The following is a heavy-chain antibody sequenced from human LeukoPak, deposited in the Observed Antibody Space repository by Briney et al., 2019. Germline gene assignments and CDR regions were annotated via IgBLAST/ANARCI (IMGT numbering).Heavy chain of an antibody. CDR2: IYHSGST. J-gene: IGHJ2*01. V-gene: IGHV4-59*08. D-gene: IGHD4-11*01. CDR3: ARRNTGTYAAYFDL. CDR1: GGSISSYY. Sequence: SETLSLTCTVSGGSISSYYWSWIRQPPGKGLEWIGYIYHSGSTNYNPSLKSRVTISVDTSKNQFSLKLSSVTAADTAVYYCARRNTGTYAAYFDLWGRGTLVTVSS.